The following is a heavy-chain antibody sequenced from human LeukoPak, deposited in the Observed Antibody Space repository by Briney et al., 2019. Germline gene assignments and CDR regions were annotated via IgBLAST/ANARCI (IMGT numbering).Heavy chain of an antibody. Sequence: GASLKISCKGSGYRFSNYRLAWARQLPGKGLEWMGIIYPGDSETTYSPSFQGHVTISADKSVTTAYLQWSSLKPSDTAIYYCARLDEGFYYDGYGYNFWGQGTLVTVSS. CDR3: ARLDEGFYYDGYGYNF. CDR2: IYPGDSET. D-gene: IGHD3-22*01. CDR1: GYRFSNYR. J-gene: IGHJ4*02. V-gene: IGHV5-51*01.